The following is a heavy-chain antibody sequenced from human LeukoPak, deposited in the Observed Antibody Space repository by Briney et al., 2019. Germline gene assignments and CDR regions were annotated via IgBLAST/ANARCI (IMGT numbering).Heavy chain of an antibody. CDR2: INHSGST. CDR1: GGSFSGYY. V-gene: IGHV4-34*01. D-gene: IGHD3-3*01. J-gene: IGHJ3*02. CDR3: ARGPRFLEWLLFFPDAFDI. Sequence: PSETLSLTCAVYGGSFSGYYWSWIRQPPGKGLEWIGEINHSGSTNYNPSLKSRVTISVDTSKNQFSLELSSVTAADTAVYYCARGPRFLEWLLFFPDAFDIWGQGTMVTVSS.